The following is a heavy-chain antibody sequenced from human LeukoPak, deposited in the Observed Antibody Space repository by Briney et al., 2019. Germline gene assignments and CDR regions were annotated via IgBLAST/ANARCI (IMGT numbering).Heavy chain of an antibody. Sequence: ASVQVSCKASEYTFTNYDINWVRQAPGQGLEWMGRIIPMLGTVNYAQKFQGRVTIIADKFTSTAYMELSSLRSEDTAVYYCARDQKVGATPYFGMDVWGQGTTVTVSS. CDR3: ARDQKVGATPYFGMDV. CDR2: IIPMLGTV. V-gene: IGHV1-69*04. J-gene: IGHJ6*02. D-gene: IGHD1-26*01. CDR1: EYTFTNYD.